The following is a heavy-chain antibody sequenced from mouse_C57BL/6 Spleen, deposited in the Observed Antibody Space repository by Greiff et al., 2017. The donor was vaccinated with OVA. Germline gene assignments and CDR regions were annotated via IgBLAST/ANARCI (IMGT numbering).Heavy chain of an antibody. J-gene: IGHJ1*03. Sequence: QVQLQQSGAELVRPGTSVKVSCKASGYAFTNYLIEWVKQRPGQGLEWIGVINPGSGGTNYNEKFKGKATLTADKSSSTAYMQLSSLTSEDSAVYFCARNYYGSRGWYFDVWGTGTTVTVSS. CDR2: INPGSGGT. D-gene: IGHD1-1*01. CDR1: GYAFTNYL. CDR3: ARNYYGSRGWYFDV. V-gene: IGHV1-54*01.